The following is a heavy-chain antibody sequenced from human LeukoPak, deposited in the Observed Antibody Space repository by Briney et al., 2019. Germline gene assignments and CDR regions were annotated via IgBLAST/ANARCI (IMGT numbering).Heavy chain of an antibody. J-gene: IGHJ3*02. V-gene: IGHV7-4-1*02. Sequence: GASVKVSCKASGYTFTSYAMNWVRQAPGQGLEWMGWINTNTGNPTYAQGFTGRFVFSLDTSVSTAYLQISSLKAEDTAVYYCARDPGGEGPGDYERSDAFDIWGQGTMVTVSS. D-gene: IGHD4-17*01. CDR3: ARDPGGEGPGDYERSDAFDI. CDR2: INTNTGNP. CDR1: GYTFTSYA.